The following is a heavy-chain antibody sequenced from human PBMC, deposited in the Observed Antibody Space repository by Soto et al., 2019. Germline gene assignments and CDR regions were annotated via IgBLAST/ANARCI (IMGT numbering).Heavy chain of an antibody. CDR2: IYYSGST. CDR3: ASAREGFDY. CDR1: GGSISSSSYY. V-gene: IGHV4-39*01. Sequence: QLQLQESGPGLVKPSETLSLTCTVSGGSISSSSYYWGWIRQPAGKGLEWIGSIYYSGSTYYNPCPKSRDNISVDTSKIQFSLKLSSVTAADTAVYYCASAREGFDYWGQGTLVTVSS. J-gene: IGHJ4*02.